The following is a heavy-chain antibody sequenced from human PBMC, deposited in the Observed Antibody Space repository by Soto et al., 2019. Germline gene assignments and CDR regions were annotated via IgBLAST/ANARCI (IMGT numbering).Heavy chain of an antibody. D-gene: IGHD2-15*01. CDR1: GGSISSTDHY. CDR3: ARLVFHCLRGSCDDYNCYGLDV. J-gene: IGHJ6*02. Sequence: SETLSRTCTVSGGSISSTDHYWGWIRQPPGKGLEWLGSIYYAGSTFHNPSLKWRATISVDTSRNQFSLRLSSVTASDTAVYYCARLVFHCLRGSCDDYNCYGLDVWGQGTTVTVSS. CDR2: IYYAGST. V-gene: IGHV4-39*01.